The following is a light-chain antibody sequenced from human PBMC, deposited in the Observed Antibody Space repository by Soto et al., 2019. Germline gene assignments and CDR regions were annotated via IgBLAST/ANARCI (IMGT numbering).Light chain of an antibody. Sequence: DIQFTQSPASLSSSVGDRITITCRASQDIGNYLNWYQQKPGKAPKLLIYDAFTLESGVPSRFSGSGSGTDFTFTISSLQPEDFATYYCQQYDNVPITFGQGTRLEIK. CDR2: DAF. CDR3: QQYDNVPIT. V-gene: IGKV1-33*01. CDR1: QDIGNY. J-gene: IGKJ5*01.